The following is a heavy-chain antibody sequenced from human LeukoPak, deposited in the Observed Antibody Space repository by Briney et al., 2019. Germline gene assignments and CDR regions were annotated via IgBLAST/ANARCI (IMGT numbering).Heavy chain of an antibody. D-gene: IGHD5/OR15-5a*01. Sequence: PGGSLRLSCAASGFILSNFRMSWVRQAPGKGLEWVSRIIGSGDTNYADSVKGRFTISRDISMNTLYLQMNSLGAEDTAVYYCTKGASLYVTGPDFWGPGTLVIVSS. CDR2: IIGSGDT. CDR1: GFILSNFR. V-gene: IGHV3-23*01. CDR3: TKGASLYVTGPDF. J-gene: IGHJ4*02.